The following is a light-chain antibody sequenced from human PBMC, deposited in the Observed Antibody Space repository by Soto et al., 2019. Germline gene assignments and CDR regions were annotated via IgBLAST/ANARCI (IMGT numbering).Light chain of an antibody. CDR3: QSYDSSLSGCV. CDR1: SSNIGAGYD. Sequence: SALTQPPSVSGAPGQRVTISCTGTSSNIGAGYDVHWYQQLPGTAPKLLIYFSTFRPSGVPDRFSGSKSGTSASLAITGLRAEDEADYYCQSYDSSLSGCVFGTGTKLTVL. CDR2: FST. V-gene: IGLV1-40*01. J-gene: IGLJ1*01.